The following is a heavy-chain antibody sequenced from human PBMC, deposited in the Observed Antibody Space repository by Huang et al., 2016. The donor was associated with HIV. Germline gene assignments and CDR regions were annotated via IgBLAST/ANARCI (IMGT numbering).Heavy chain of an antibody. CDR3: ARSEVLVTAVPFDH. J-gene: IGHJ4*02. CDR2: IYPADSDT. V-gene: IGHV5-51*03. CDR1: GYSFTNYW. D-gene: IGHD2-21*02. Sequence: EVQLVQSEAEVKKPGESLKISCRGSGYSFTNYWIGWVGARPGECLEWMVVIYPADSDTRYSPSFQGQVTFSADKSTRTAYLQWSSLQASDTAIYYCARSEVLVTAVPFDHWGQGTLVTVSS.